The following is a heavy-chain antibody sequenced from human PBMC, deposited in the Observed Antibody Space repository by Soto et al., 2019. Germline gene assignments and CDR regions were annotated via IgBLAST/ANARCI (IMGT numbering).Heavy chain of an antibody. D-gene: IGHD3-10*01. V-gene: IGHV3-23*01. CDR2: ISGSGGST. Sequence: EVQLLESGGGLVQPGGSLRLSCAASGFTFSSYAMSWVRQAPGKGLEWVSAISGSGGSTYYADSVNGRFTISRDNSKNKLYLQMNSLRAEDTAVYYCAKVRSFYYYGSGSYYNVDAFDIWGPGTMVTVSS. J-gene: IGHJ3*02. CDR1: GFTFSSYA. CDR3: AKVRSFYYYGSGSYYNVDAFDI.